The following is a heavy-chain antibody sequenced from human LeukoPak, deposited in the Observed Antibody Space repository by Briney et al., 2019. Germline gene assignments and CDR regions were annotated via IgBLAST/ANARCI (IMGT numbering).Heavy chain of an antibody. J-gene: IGHJ5*02. CDR2: ISWNSGSI. D-gene: IGHD6-19*01. CDR1: GFTFDDCA. V-gene: IGHV3-9*01. Sequence: GRSLRLSCAASGFTFDDCAMHWVRQAPGKGLEWVSGISWNSGSIGYADSVKGRFTISRDNAKNSLYLQMNSLRAEDTALYYCAKGLAVPPGDSWFDPWGQGTLVTVSS. CDR3: AKGLAVPPGDSWFDP.